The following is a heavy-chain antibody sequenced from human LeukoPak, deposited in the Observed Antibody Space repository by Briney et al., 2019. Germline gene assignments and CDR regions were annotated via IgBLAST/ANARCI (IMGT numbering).Heavy chain of an antibody. D-gene: IGHD3-10*01. CDR1: GFTFSSYA. CDR2: ISGSGGST. CDR3: AKDAFYGSGSYPYYFDY. V-gene: IGHV3-23*01. J-gene: IGHJ4*02. Sequence: GGSLRLSCAASGFTFSSYAMSWVRQAPGKGLEWVSAISGSGGSTYYADSVKGRFTISRDNSKNTLHLQMNSLRDKDTAIYYCAKDAFYGSGSYPYYFDYWGQGTLVTVSS.